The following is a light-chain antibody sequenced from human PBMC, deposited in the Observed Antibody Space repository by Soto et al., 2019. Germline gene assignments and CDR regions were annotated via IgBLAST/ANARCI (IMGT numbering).Light chain of an antibody. CDR3: SSFTSRTTYV. Sequence: QSALTQPASVSGSPGQSITISCTGTSSDVGGFNSVSWYQQHPGKAPKLVIYEVSDRPSGVSTRFSGSKSGITASLTISGRQAEDEADYYCSSFTSRTTYVFGTGTKVTVL. CDR2: EVS. J-gene: IGLJ1*01. CDR1: SSDVGGFNS. V-gene: IGLV2-14*01.